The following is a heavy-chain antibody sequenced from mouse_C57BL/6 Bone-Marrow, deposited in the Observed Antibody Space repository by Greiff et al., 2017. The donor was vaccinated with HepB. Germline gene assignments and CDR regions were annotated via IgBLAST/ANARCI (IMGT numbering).Heavy chain of an antibody. Sequence: QVQLKQPGAELVKPGASVKVSCKASGYTFTSYWMHWVKQRPGQGLEWIGRIHPSDSDTNYNQKFKGKATLTVDKSSSTAYMQLSSLTSEDSAVYDCETIYCYGSSVYWGQGTTLTVSS. J-gene: IGHJ2*01. D-gene: IGHD1-1*01. V-gene: IGHV1-74*01. CDR1: GYTFTSYW. CDR3: ETIYCYGSSVY. CDR2: IHPSDSDT.